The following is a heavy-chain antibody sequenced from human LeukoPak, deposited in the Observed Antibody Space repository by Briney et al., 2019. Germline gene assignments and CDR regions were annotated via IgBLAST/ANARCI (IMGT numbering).Heavy chain of an antibody. D-gene: IGHD3-22*01. CDR3: ASPYYYDSSGSGPLDWYFDL. CDR2: IYPGDSDT. J-gene: IGHJ2*01. Sequence: GESLKISCKGSGYSFTNYWIGWVRQMPGKGLEWMGIIYPGDSDTRYSPSFQGQVTISADKSINTAYLQWGSLKASDTAIYYCASPYYYDSSGSGPLDWYFDLWGRGTLVTVSS. CDR1: GYSFTNYW. V-gene: IGHV5-51*01.